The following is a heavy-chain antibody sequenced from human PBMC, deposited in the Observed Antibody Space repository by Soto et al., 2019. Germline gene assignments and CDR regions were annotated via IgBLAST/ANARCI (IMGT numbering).Heavy chain of an antibody. CDR2: IIPIFGTA. Sequence: ASVKVSCKASGGTFSSYAISWVRQAPGQGLEWMGGIIPIFGTANYAQKFQGRVTITADESTSTAYMELSSLRSEDAAVYYCARVGVDTAMVTSPYYYYYGMDVWGQGTTVTVS. CDR1: GGTFSSYA. J-gene: IGHJ6*02. D-gene: IGHD5-18*01. CDR3: ARVGVDTAMVTSPYYYYYGMDV. V-gene: IGHV1-69*13.